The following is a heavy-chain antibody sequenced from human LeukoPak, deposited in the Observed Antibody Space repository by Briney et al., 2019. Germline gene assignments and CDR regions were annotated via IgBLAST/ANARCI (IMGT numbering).Heavy chain of an antibody. CDR2: ISWNSGNI. J-gene: IGHJ4*02. D-gene: IGHD5-18*01. CDR1: GFTFDDYA. Sequence: GGSLRLSCAASGFTFDDYAMHWVRQAPGKGLEWVSGISWNSGNIVYADSVKGRFTISRDNAKNSLYLQMNSLRAEDTALYYCAIIVDTAMVPPFDYWGQGTLVTVSS. CDR3: AIIVDTAMVPPFDY. V-gene: IGHV3-9*01.